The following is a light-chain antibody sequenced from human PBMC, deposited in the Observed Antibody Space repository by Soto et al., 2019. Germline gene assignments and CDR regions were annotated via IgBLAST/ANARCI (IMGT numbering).Light chain of an antibody. J-gene: IGKJ5*01. CDR3: QQYSHLIT. V-gene: IGKV1-33*01. CDR1: QDISNY. Sequence: DIQMTESPSSLSACVGDRVTITCQASQDISNYLNWYQQKLGKAPKLLIYDASNLETGVPSRFSGSGSGTDFTFTISSLQPEDIATYYCQQYSHLITFGQGTRLEI. CDR2: DAS.